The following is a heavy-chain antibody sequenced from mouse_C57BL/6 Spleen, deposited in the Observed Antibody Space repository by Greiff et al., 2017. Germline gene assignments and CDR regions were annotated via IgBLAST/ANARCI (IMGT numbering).Heavy chain of an antibody. CDR2: INPSTGGT. CDR3: ARRGNWDDY. V-gene: IGHV1-42*01. D-gene: IGHD4-1*01. CDR1: GYSFTGYY. Sequence: VQLQQSGPELVKPGASVKISCKASGYSFTGYYMNWVKQSPEKSLEWIGEINPSTGGTTYNQKFKAKATLTVDKSSSTAYMQLKSLTSEDSAFYYCARRGNWDDYWGQGTTLTVSS. J-gene: IGHJ2*01.